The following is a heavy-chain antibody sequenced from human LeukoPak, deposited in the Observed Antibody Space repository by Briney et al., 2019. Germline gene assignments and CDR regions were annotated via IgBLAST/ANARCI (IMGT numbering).Heavy chain of an antibody. CDR2: IKQDGSEK. Sequence: GSLRLSCAASGFTFSSYWMSWVRQAPGKGLEWVANIKQDGSEKYYVDSVKGRFTISRDNAKNSLYLQMNSLRAEDTAVYYCATSTIYWGYYYMDVWGKGTTVTVSS. D-gene: IGHD7-27*01. CDR1: GFTFSSYW. J-gene: IGHJ6*03. CDR3: ATSTIYWGYYYMDV. V-gene: IGHV3-7*01.